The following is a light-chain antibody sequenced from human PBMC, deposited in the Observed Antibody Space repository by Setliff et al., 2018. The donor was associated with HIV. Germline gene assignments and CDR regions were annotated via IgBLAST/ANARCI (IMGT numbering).Light chain of an antibody. V-gene: IGLV2-14*01. CDR3: TSYTTGRTLV. CDR2: EVS. CDR1: SSDVGGYNY. Sequence: QSVLTQPASMSGSPGQSITISCTGTSSDVGGYNYVSWYQQHPGFGPKLIIYEVSRRPSGVSNRFSGSKSGNTASLTISGLQSEDEANYYCTSYTTGRTLVFGGGTKATVL. J-gene: IGLJ2*01.